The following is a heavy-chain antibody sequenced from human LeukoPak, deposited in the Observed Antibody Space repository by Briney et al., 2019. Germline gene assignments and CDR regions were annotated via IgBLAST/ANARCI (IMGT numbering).Heavy chain of an antibody. J-gene: IGHJ4*02. V-gene: IGHV1-2*02. CDR2: INPNSGGT. CDR1: GYTFTVYY. Sequence: ASVKVSCKASGYTFTVYYMHWVRQAPGQGLEWMGWINPNSGGTNYAQKFQGRVTMTRDTSISTAYMELSRLRSDDTAVYYCARERASLTYYYDSSGYFPNRDFDYWGQGTLVTVSS. CDR3: ARERASLTYYYDSSGYFPNRDFDY. D-gene: IGHD3-22*01.